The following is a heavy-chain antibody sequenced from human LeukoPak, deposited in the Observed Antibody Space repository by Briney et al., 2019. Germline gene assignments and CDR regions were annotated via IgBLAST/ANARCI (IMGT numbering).Heavy chain of an antibody. D-gene: IGHD3-9*01. CDR1: GFTFSNYA. V-gene: IGHV3-23*01. J-gene: IGHJ4*02. CDR2: ITGSGGNT. CDR3: AKWGDYDVLTGYYVSDY. Sequence: GASLRLSCAASGFTFSNYAMSWVRQAPGKGLEWVSAITGSGGNTYYADSVKGRFTISRDNTKNTVFLQMNSRRADDTAVYYCAKWGDYDVLTGYYVSDYWGQGTLVTVSS.